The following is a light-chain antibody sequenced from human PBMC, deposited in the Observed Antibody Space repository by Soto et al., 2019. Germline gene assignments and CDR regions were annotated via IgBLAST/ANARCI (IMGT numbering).Light chain of an antibody. CDR1: QSISPS. CDR3: QHYRDGQT. CDR2: GAS. Sequence: EIVMTQSLATLAVSPGERITLSCRASQSISPSLAWYQHKPGQAPRLLMYGASTRATNIPARFSGSGSGTDFPLTISRLQSEHCTVYFCQHYRDGQTFGQVTRVEIK. V-gene: IGKV3-15*01. J-gene: IGKJ1*01.